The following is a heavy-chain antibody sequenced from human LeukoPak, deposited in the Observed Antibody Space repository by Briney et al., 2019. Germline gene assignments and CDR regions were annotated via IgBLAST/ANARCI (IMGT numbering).Heavy chain of an antibody. CDR2: ISGSGGST. J-gene: IGHJ4*02. CDR1: GFTFSSYG. CDR3: AKDVVSAGGVPYYFDY. V-gene: IGHV3-23*01. D-gene: IGHD2-15*01. Sequence: QPGGSLRLSCAASGFTFSSYGMSWVRQAPGKGLEWVSAISGSGGSTYYADSVKGRFTISRDNSKNTLYLQMNSLRAEDTAVYYCAKDVVSAGGVPYYFDYWGQGTLVTVSS.